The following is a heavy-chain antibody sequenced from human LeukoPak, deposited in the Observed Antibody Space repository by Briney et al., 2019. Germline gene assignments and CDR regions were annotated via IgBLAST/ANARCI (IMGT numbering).Heavy chain of an antibody. CDR2: IYTSGST. Sequence: SSETLSLTCTVSGGSFSSYYWSWIRQPAGQGLEWIGRIYTSGSTNYNPSLKSRVTMSVDTSKNQFSLKLSSVTAADTAAYYCARGSEYCSGGSCFDWGQGTLVTVSS. CDR3: ARGSEYCSGGSCFD. V-gene: IGHV4-4*07. CDR1: GGSFSSYY. D-gene: IGHD2-15*01. J-gene: IGHJ4*02.